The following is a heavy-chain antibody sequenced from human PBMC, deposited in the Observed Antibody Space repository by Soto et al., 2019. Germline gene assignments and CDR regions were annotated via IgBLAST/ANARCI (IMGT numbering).Heavy chain of an antibody. J-gene: IGHJ4*02. CDR1: GYSFSTYW. D-gene: IGHD4-17*01. Sequence: ASVKVSCKGSGYSFSTYWIGWVRQMPEKGNKKMGIIYPSDYDIRWNPSFQGQVTTSVDKSISTAYLQWISLKGSDTTKYYRTRRYGVYFDYWGQGILLSVSS. CDR3: TRRYGVYFDY. V-gene: IGHV5-51*01. CDR2: IYPSDYDI.